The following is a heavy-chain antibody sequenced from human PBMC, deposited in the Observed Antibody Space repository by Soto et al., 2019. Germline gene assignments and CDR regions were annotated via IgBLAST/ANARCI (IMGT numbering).Heavy chain of an antibody. V-gene: IGHV3-11*06. Sequence: GGSLRLSCAASGFPFSDYYMSWIRQAPGEGLEWISYISSSAYTIYADSVKGRFTISRDNAKTSLFLQMTSLRVEDTAVYYCARNFDSGGYYSDYWGQGTLVTVSS. CDR1: GFPFSDYY. D-gene: IGHD3-22*01. J-gene: IGHJ4*02. CDR2: ISSSAYT. CDR3: ARNFDSGGYYSDY.